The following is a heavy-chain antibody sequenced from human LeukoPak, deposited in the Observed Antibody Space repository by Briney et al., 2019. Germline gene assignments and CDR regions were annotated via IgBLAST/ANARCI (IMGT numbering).Heavy chain of an antibody. CDR3: ARRVITNQWELDY. V-gene: IGHV3-48*03. J-gene: IGHJ4*02. D-gene: IGHD1-26*01. CDR2: ISSSSRTR. Sequence: PGGSLRLSCAASGFTFSSYEMNWVRQAPGKGLEWVSYISSSSRTRYYADSLKGRFTITRDNAKNSLYLQMNSLRAEDTAVYYCARRVITNQWELDYWGQGTLVTVSS. CDR1: GFTFSSYE.